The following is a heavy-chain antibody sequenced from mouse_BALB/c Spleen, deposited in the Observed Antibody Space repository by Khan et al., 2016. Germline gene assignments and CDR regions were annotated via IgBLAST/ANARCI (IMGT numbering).Heavy chain of an antibody. Sequence: VQLQQSGAELVKPRASVKLSCTASGFNIKDTYMHWVKQRPEQGLEWIGRIVPSNGNTRYDPTFQGKATITGDTSSNTSYLQLRRLTSEDTAPYYCAHYDGRSYCFADWGRGTLVTVSA. CDR1: GFNIKDTY. CDR3: AHYDGRSYCFAD. V-gene: IGHV14-3*02. J-gene: IGHJ3*01. D-gene: IGHD1-1*01. CDR2: IVPSNGNT.